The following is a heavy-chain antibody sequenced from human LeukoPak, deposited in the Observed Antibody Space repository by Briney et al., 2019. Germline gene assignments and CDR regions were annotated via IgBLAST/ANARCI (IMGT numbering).Heavy chain of an antibody. V-gene: IGHV3-43*01. Sequence: GGSLRLSCAASGFTFDDYTMHWVRQAPGKGLEWVSLISWDGGSTYYADSVKGRFTISRDNAKNTLYLQMNSLRAEDTAVYYCAELGITMIGGVWGKGTTVTISS. CDR2: ISWDGGST. CDR1: GFTFDDYT. J-gene: IGHJ6*04. D-gene: IGHD3-10*02. CDR3: AELGITMIGGV.